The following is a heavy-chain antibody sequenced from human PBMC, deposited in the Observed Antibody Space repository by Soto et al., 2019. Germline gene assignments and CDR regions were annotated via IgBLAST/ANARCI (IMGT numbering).Heavy chain of an antibody. D-gene: IGHD4-17*01. CDR3: ARASYGDYEALDY. V-gene: IGHV4-34*01. CDR1: GGSFSGYY. J-gene: IGHJ4*02. Sequence: SETLSLTCAVYGGSFSGYYWSWILQPPGKGLEWIGEINHSGSTNYNPSLKSRVTISVDTSKNQFSLKLSSVTAADTAVYYCARASYGDYEALDYWGQGTLVTVSS. CDR2: INHSGST.